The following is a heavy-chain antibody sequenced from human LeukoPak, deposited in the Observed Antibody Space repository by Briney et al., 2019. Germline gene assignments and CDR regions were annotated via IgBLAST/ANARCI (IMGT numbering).Heavy chain of an antibody. J-gene: IGHJ6*03. CDR1: GFTVSSNY. V-gene: IGHV3-66*01. CDR2: IYSGGST. D-gene: IGHD2-21*02. Sequence: GGSLRLSCAASGFTVSSNYMSWVRQAPGKGLEWVSVIYSGGSTYYADSVKGRFTISRDNSKNTLYLQMNSLRAEDTAVYYCARAVPLVVVTAKYYYMDVWGKGTTVTISS. CDR3: ARAVPLVVVTAKYYYMDV.